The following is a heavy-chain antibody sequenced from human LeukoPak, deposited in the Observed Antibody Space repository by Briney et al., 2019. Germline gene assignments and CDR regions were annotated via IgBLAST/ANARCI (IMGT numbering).Heavy chain of an antibody. CDR2: IYTSGSN. Sequence: SETLSLNCTVSGGSISSYYWSWIRQPAGKGLEWIGRIYTSGSNNYNPSLKSRVTMSVDTSKNQFSLKLSSVTAADTAVYSCARHLGGSGSHDAFDIWGQGTMVTVSS. CDR3: ARHLGGSGSHDAFDI. V-gene: IGHV4-4*07. J-gene: IGHJ3*02. CDR1: GGSISSYY. D-gene: IGHD3-10*01.